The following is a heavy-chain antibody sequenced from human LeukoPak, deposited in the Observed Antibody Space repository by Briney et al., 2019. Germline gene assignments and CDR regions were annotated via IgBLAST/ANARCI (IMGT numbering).Heavy chain of an antibody. J-gene: IGHJ4*02. CDR3: ASRKKGMATAGFDY. V-gene: IGHV5-51*01. D-gene: IGHD5-24*01. CDR2: IYPGDSDT. CDR1: GYSFTTYW. Sequence: GESLKISCKGSGYSFTTYWIGWVRQMPGKGLEWMGIIYPGDSDTRYSPSFQGQVTISAEKSISAAYLQWSSLKASDTALYYCASRKKGMATAGFDYWGQGTLVTVSS.